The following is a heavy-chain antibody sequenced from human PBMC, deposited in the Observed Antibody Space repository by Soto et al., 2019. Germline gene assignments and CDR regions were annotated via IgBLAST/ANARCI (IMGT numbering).Heavy chain of an antibody. Sequence: ASGIVCCKASGYTFRSYDINRVRQATGQGLEWMGWMNPNSGNTGYAQKFQGRVTMTRNTSISTAYMELSSLRSEDTAVYYCARLYDYVWGSYRLRIRGMDVWGQGPTV. CDR1: GYTFRSYD. CDR3: ARLYDYVWGSYRLRIRGMDV. D-gene: IGHD3-16*02. V-gene: IGHV1-8*01. CDR2: MNPNSGNT. J-gene: IGHJ6*02.